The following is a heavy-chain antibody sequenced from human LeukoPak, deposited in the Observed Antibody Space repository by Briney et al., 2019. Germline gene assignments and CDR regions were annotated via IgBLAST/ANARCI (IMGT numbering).Heavy chain of an antibody. CDR1: GFNFSSYW. V-gene: IGHV3-74*01. D-gene: IGHD2-2*02. J-gene: IGHJ5*02. CDR2: INYDGTTT. CDR3: ARDLVVVVPAAIHSWFDP. Sequence: PGGSLRLSCAASGFNFSSYWMHWVRQAPGKGLVWISRINYDGTTTSYADSVKGRFTISRDNAKNSLYLQMNSLRAEDTAVYYCARDLVVVVPAAIHSWFDPWGQGTLVTVSS.